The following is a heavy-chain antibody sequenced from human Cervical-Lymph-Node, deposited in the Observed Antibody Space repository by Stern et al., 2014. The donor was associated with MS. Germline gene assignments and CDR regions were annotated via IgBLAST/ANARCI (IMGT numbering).Heavy chain of an antibody. D-gene: IGHD1-1*01. J-gene: IGHJ4*02. V-gene: IGHV4-31*02. CDR3: ARFSLFVEYYFDS. CDR1: GGSITRGGDY. Sequence: VQLVESGPGLVKPSQTLSLTCTVSGGSITRGGDYWSWVRQRPGKGLEWVGYIIYSGSSYYNPSLKSRVTRSVDTSKNQFSLRLTSVTAADTAVYYCARFSLFVEYYFDSWGQGTLVTVSS. CDR2: IIYSGSS.